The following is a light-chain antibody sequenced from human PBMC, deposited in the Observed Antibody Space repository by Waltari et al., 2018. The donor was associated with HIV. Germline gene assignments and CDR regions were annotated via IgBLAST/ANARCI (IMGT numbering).Light chain of an antibody. Sequence: SLLTQPPSVSGAPGQRVNISCSGGPSTLGGNSVNWYRQLPGTAPILLIYNNDQRPSSVPVRFSGSKSATSASLVISGLQSDDEADYYCATWDDTMSVVFGGGTRLTVL. CDR2: NND. CDR3: ATWDDTMSVV. J-gene: IGLJ2*01. CDR1: PSTLGGNS. V-gene: IGLV1-44*01.